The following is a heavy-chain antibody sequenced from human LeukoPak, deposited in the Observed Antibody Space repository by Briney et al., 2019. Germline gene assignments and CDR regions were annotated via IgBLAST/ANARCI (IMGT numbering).Heavy chain of an antibody. V-gene: IGHV3-23*01. CDR2: ISGSGGST. CDR3: AKDKSGRRYWHCGGDWYPLGGFDY. D-gene: IGHD2-21*02. CDR1: GFTFSSYA. Sequence: GGSLRLSCAASGFTFSSYAMSWVRQAPGKGLEWVSAISGSGGSTYYADSVKGRFTISRDNSKNTLYLQMNSLRAEDTAVYYCAKDKSGRRYWHCGGDWYPLGGFDYWGQGTLVTVSS. J-gene: IGHJ4*02.